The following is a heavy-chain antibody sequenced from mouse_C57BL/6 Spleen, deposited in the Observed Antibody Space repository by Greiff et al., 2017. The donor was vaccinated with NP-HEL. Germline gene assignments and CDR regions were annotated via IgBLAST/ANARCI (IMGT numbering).Heavy chain of an antibody. D-gene: IGHD2-2*01. CDR1: GYTFTSYW. V-gene: IGHV1-55*01. CDR2: IYPGSGST. J-gene: IGHJ2*01. CDR3: ARGGDYGYVFDY. Sequence: QVHVKQPGAELVKPGASVKMSCKASGYTFTSYWITWVKQRPGQGLEWIGDIYPGSGSTNYNEKFKSKATLTVDTSSSTAYMQLSSLTSEDSAVYYCARGGDYGYVFDYWGQGTTLTVSS.